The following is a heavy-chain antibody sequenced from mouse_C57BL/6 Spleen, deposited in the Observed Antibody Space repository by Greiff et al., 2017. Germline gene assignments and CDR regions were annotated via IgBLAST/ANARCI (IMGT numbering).Heavy chain of an antibody. V-gene: IGHV1-47*01. CDR1: GYTFTTYP. CDR2: FHPYNDDT. D-gene: IGHD2-1*01. Sequence: QVQLQQSGAELVKPGASVKMSCKASGYTFTTYPIEWMKQNHGKSLEWIGNFHPYNDDTKYNEKFKGKATLTLEKSSSAFYLWLSLLSSDDSAVYYCARGSYGNLFAYWGQGTLVTVSA. J-gene: IGHJ3*01. CDR3: ARGSYGNLFAY.